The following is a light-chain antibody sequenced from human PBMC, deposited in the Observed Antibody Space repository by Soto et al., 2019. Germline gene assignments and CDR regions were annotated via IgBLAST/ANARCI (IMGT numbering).Light chain of an antibody. J-gene: IGKJ2*01. CDR3: QQYDSSHPLYT. V-gene: IGKV3-20*01. Sequence: EIVLTQSPGTLSLSPGERATLSCRASQSGSSCYLGWYQQRPGQHPRLLIYGVYNRAIGIPDRFSGSGPGTHFTLTISRLEPEDFGVYHCQQYDSSHPLYTFGQGTKLEIK. CDR1: QSGSSCY. CDR2: GVY.